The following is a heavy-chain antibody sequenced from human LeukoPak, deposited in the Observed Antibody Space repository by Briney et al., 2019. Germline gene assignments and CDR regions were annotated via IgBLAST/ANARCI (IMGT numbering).Heavy chain of an antibody. V-gene: IGHV4-59*10. CDR2: IYTSGST. CDR1: GGSFSGYY. CDR3: ARSGLLWFGAKNAFDI. J-gene: IGHJ3*02. Sequence: SETLSLTCAVYGGSFSGYYWSWIRQPAGKGLEWIGRIYTSGSTNYNPSLKSRVTMSVDTSKNQFSLKLSSVTAADTAVYYCARSGLLWFGAKNAFDIWGQGTMVTVSS. D-gene: IGHD3-10*01.